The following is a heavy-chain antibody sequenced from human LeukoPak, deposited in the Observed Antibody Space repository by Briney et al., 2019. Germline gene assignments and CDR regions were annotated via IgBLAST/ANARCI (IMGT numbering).Heavy chain of an antibody. V-gene: IGHV4-31*03. CDR2: IYYSGST. CDR3: AREEAVRDYLNAFDI. D-gene: IGHD2/OR15-2a*01. J-gene: IGHJ3*02. Sequence: SETLSLTCTVSGGSISSGGYYWSWIRQHPGKGLEWIGYIYYSGSTYYNPSLKSRVTISVDTSKNQFSLKLSSVTAADTAVYHCAREEAVRDYLNAFDIWGQGTMVTVSS. CDR1: GGSISSGGYY.